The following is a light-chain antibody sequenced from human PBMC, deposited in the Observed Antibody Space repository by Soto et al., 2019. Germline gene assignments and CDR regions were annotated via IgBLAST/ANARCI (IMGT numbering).Light chain of an antibody. V-gene: IGKV3-20*01. Sequence: EIVLTQSPGTLSLSPGERATLSCRASQSVSSSYLAWYQQKPGQAPRLLIYGASSRATGIPDRFSGSGSGTDFTLTISRLEPEDFAVYYCHQYGSSPRGGLTFGGGTKVEIK. CDR2: GAS. J-gene: IGKJ4*01. CDR3: HQYGSSPRGGLT. CDR1: QSVSSSY.